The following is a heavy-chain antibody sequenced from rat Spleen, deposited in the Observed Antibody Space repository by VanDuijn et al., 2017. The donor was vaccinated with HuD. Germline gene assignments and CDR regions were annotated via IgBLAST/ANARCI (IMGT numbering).Heavy chain of an antibody. D-gene: IGHD4-3*01. CDR3: ATESSWGNWFAY. V-gene: IGHV5-25*01. CDR2: ISPSGGST. J-gene: IGHJ3*01. CDR1: GFTFSNYY. Sequence: EVHLVESGGGLVQPGRSMKLSCAASGFTFSNYYMAWVRQSPTKGLEWVASISPSGGSTYYRDSVKGRFTISRENVKRTLYLQMDSLRSEDTATYYCATESSWGNWFAYWGQGTLVTVSS.